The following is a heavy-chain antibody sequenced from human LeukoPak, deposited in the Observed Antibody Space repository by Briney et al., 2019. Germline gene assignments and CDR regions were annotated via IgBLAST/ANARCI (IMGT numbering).Heavy chain of an antibody. Sequence: SVKVSCKASGGTFSSYAISWVRQAPGQGLEWMGGIIPIFGTASYAQKFQGRVTITTDESTSTAYMELSSLRSEDTAVYYCARDRTYYDSSGYFDYWGQGTLVTVSS. D-gene: IGHD3-22*01. J-gene: IGHJ4*02. V-gene: IGHV1-69*05. CDR1: GGTFSSYA. CDR3: ARDRTYYDSSGYFDY. CDR2: IIPIFGTA.